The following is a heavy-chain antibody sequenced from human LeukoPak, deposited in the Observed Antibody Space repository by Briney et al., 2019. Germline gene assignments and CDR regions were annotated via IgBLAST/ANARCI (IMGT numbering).Heavy chain of an antibody. J-gene: IGHJ4*02. CDR2: MYDSGST. CDR1: GGSISSYH. CDR3: ARATSSGWYNDY. D-gene: IGHD6-19*01. Sequence: SETLSLTCTVAGGSISSYHWSWVRQPPGKGLEWIGYMYDSGSTNYNPSLKSRVTISVDTSKNQFSLKLRSVTAADTAVYYCARATSSGWYNDYWRQGTLVIVSS. V-gene: IGHV4-59*01.